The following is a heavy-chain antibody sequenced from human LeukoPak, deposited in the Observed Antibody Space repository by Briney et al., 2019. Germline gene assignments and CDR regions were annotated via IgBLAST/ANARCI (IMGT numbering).Heavy chain of an antibody. D-gene: IGHD3-10*01. CDR1: GFSFSSYW. J-gene: IGHJ6*03. CDR2: IKQDESER. V-gene: IGHV3-7*01. CDR3: ARLSAYYYGSFFYYYMDV. Sequence: PGWSLRLSCVGSGFSFSSYWMTWVRQSPGKGPEWVANIKQDESERYTVDSVKGRFTISRDNAKNSVYLHMNSLRAEDTALYYCARLSAYYYGSFFYYYMDVWGKGTTVTVSS.